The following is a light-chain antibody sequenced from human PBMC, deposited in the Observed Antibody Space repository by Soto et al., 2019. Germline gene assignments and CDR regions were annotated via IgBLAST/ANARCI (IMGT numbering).Light chain of an antibody. J-gene: IGKJ4*01. Sequence: DIQMTQSPSTLSASVGDRVNITCRASQGISNYLAWFQQKPGKVPKRLIYTTSTLQSGVPSRFSGSRSGTEFTLTISSLQPEDIATYYCLQHNSYPRTFGGGTKVDIK. CDR3: LQHNSYPRT. CDR1: QGISNY. V-gene: IGKV1-17*03. CDR2: TTS.